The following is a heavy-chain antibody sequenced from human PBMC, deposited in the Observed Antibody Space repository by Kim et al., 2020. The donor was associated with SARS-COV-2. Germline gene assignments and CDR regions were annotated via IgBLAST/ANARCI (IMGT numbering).Heavy chain of an antibody. Sequence: SVKVSCKTSGGTFGNDGFAWVRLAPGQGLEWMGGIIPVSDTRDYAQKFQGRLTFTADGATGPAYMELTTLKSDDTAVYYCARARTGSLYYYFGMDVWGPGTTVTVSS. V-gene: IGHV1-69*13. CDR3: ARARTGSLYYYFGMDV. CDR1: GGTFGNDG. D-gene: IGHD1-1*01. CDR2: IIPVSDTR. J-gene: IGHJ6*02.